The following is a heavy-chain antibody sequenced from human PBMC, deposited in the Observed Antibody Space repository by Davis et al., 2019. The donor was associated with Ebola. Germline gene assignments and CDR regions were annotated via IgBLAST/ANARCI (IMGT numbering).Heavy chain of an antibody. Sequence: PSETLSLTCTVSGGSISSYYWSWIRQPPGKGLEWIGYIYYSGSTNYNPSLKSRVTISVDTSKNQFSLKLSSVTAADTAVYYCARANCSSTSYDAFDIWGQGTMVTVSS. CDR3: ARANCSSTSYDAFDI. J-gene: IGHJ3*02. CDR1: GGSISSYY. V-gene: IGHV4-59*01. CDR2: IYYSGST. D-gene: IGHD2-2*01.